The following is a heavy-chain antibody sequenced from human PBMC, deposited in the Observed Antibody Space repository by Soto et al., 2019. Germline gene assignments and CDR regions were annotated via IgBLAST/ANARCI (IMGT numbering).Heavy chain of an antibody. V-gene: IGHV4-59*01. CDR2: IYYSGST. D-gene: IGHD5-12*01. CDR3: ARGPPLFHSRYSIDY. CDR1: GGSISSYY. J-gene: IGHJ4*02. Sequence: SETLSLTCTVSGGSISSYYWSWIRQPPGKGLEWIGYIYYSGSTNYNPSLKSRVTISVDTSKNQFSLKLSSVTAADTAVYYCARGPPLFHSRYSIDYWGQGTLVTVSS.